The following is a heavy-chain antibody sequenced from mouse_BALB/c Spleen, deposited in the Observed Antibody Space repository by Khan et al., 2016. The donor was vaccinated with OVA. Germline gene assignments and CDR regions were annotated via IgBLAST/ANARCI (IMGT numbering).Heavy chain of an antibody. D-gene: IGHD1-1*01. Sequence: QVTLKESGPGILQPSQTLSLTCSFSGFSLSSSGMGVSWIRQSSGKGLEWLAHIYWDDDKRFNPSLKSRLTISKDTSRNPVFLKITSVDTADTATYYCARNYGGSYGHWYFDVWGAGTTVTVSS. J-gene: IGHJ1*01. CDR3: ARNYGGSYGHWYFDV. CDR2: IYWDDDK. V-gene: IGHV8-12*01. CDR1: GFSLSSSGMG.